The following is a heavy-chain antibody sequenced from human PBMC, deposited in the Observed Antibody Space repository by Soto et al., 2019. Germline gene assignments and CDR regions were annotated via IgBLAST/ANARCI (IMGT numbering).Heavy chain of an antibody. J-gene: IGHJ6*03. CDR1: GYTFTNYG. CDR2: ISAYNGNT. V-gene: IGHV1-18*01. D-gene: IGHD6-6*01. CDR3: ARVRQLDGYFYYYMDV. Sequence: ASVKVSCKASGYTFTNYGITWVRQAPGQGLEWMGWISAYNGNTHYTQRLQGRVTMTTDTSTSTAYMELRGLRSDDTAVYYCARVRQLDGYFYYYMDVWSKGTTVTVSS.